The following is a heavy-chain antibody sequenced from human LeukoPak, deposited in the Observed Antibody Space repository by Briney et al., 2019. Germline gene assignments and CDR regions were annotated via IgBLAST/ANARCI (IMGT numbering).Heavy chain of an antibody. CDR3: ARDPEWASVVVPAAIDY. CDR2: ISSSSSYI. V-gene: IGHV3-21*01. Sequence: GGSLRLSCAASGFTFSSYSMNWVRQAPGKGLEWVSSISSSSSYIYYADSVRGRFTISRDNAKNSLYLQMNSLRAEDTAVYYCARDPEWASVVVPAAIDYWGQGTLVTVSS. J-gene: IGHJ4*02. D-gene: IGHD2-2*01. CDR1: GFTFSSYS.